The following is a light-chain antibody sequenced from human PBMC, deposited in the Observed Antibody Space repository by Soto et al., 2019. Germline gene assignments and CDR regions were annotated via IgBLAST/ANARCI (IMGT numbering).Light chain of an antibody. CDR2: DAS. Sequence: EIVLTQSPAPLSLSPGERATLSCRASQSVSSYLAWYQQKPGQAPRLLIYDASNRATGIPARFSGSGSWTDFTLTISSLEPEDFAVYYCQQRSDWPSLTFGGGTKVEIQ. CDR1: QSVSSY. CDR3: QQRSDWPSLT. V-gene: IGKV3-11*01. J-gene: IGKJ4*01.